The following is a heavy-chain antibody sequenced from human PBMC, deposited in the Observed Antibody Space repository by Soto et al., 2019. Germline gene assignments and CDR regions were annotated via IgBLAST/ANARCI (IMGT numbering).Heavy chain of an antibody. J-gene: IGHJ4*02. V-gene: IGHV1-69*06. CDR2: IIPIFGTA. CDR1: GGTFSSYA. Sequence: SVKVSCKASGGTFSSYAISWVRQAPGQGLEWMGGIIPIFGTANYAQKFQGRVTITADKSTSTAYMELSSLRSEDTAVYYCARVRIHNRYYFDYWGQGTLVTVSS. CDR3: ARVRIHNRYYFDY. D-gene: IGHD2-15*01.